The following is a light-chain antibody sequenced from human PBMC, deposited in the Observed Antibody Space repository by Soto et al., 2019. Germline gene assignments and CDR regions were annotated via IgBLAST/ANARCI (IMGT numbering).Light chain of an antibody. J-gene: IGKJ1*01. CDR1: QSVSSSF. Sequence: EIVLTQSPGTLSLSPGERATLSCRASQSVSSSFLAWYQQKPGQAPRLLIYGASSRATGIPDRFSGSGSGTDFTLTIIRLEPEDFAVYYCQQYDNSPWTFGQGTKVELK. CDR3: QQYDNSPWT. V-gene: IGKV3-20*01. CDR2: GAS.